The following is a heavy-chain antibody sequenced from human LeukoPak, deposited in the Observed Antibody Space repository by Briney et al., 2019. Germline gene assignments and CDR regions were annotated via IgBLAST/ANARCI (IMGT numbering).Heavy chain of an antibody. CDR2: ISGYNGDT. V-gene: IGHV1-18*01. D-gene: IGHD5-12*01. CDR3: ARNRVPITTMRYFAP. CDR1: GYTFTTYG. Sequence: ASVKVSCKASGYTFTTYGISWVRQAPGQGLEWMGWISGYNGDTNYAQNFQGRVTMTTDTSTSTAYMELRSLRSDDTAVYYCARNRVPITTMRYFAPWGQGTRVTVSS. J-gene: IGHJ5*02.